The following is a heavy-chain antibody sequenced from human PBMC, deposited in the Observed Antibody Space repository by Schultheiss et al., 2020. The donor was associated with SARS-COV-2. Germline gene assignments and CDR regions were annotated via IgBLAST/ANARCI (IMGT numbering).Heavy chain of an antibody. CDR2: MYYTDNT. Sequence: SQTLSLTCTVSGGSISSCGYYWSWIRQSPGKGLEWIGSMYYTDNTYYNPPLKSRVTISADTSKNQFSLRLSSVTATDTAVYYCVSTSDIVVAVATTWGQGTLVTVSS. V-gene: IGHV4-39*01. J-gene: IGHJ1*01. CDR3: VSTSDIVVAVATT. CDR1: GGSISSCGYY. D-gene: IGHD2-15*01.